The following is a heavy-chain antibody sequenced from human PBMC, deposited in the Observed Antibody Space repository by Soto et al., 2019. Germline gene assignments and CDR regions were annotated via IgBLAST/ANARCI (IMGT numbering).Heavy chain of an antibody. Sequence: QITLKESGPPLVKPTQTLTLTCTFSGFSLSTSGVGVGWIRQPPGKALEWLVLIYWDDDKRYSPSLKSRLTITKDTSKNQVVLTMTNMDPVDTATYYCARNRPDYDILTGYYPYFDYWGQGTLVTVSS. CDR2: IYWDDDK. V-gene: IGHV2-5*02. CDR3: ARNRPDYDILTGYYPYFDY. D-gene: IGHD3-9*01. CDR1: GFSLSTSGVG. J-gene: IGHJ4*02.